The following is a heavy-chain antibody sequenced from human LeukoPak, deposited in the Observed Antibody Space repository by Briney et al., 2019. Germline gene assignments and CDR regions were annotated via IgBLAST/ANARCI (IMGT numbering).Heavy chain of an antibody. J-gene: IGHJ5*02. V-gene: IGHV4-59*01. CDR3: ARGGVMGYCSSTSCPRWFDP. CDR1: GGSISSYY. Sequence: SETLSLTCTVSGGSISSYYWSWIRQPPGKGLEWIGYIYYSGSTNYNPSLKSRVTISVDTSKNQFSLKLSSVTAADTAVYYCARGGVMGYCSSTSCPRWFDPWGQGTLVTVSS. CDR2: IYYSGST. D-gene: IGHD2-2*01.